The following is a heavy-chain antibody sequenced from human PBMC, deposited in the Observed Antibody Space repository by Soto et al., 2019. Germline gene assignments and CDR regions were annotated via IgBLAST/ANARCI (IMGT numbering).Heavy chain of an antibody. CDR1: GFTFSSYA. J-gene: IGHJ4*02. CDR3: AKDLVVIPATMSGYTFDS. Sequence: GGSLRLSCAASGFTFSSYAMSWVRQAPGKGLEWVSAISGSGVSTYYADSVKGRFTISRDNSKNTLYLQMNSLRAEDTAVYYCAKDLVVIPATMSGYTFDSWGQGTLVTVSS. V-gene: IGHV3-23*01. D-gene: IGHD2-2*01. CDR2: ISGSGVST.